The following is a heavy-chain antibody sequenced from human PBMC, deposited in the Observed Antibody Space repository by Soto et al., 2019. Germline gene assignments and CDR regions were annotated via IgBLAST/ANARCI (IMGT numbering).Heavy chain of an antibody. Sequence: GGSLRLSCAASGFTFSSYSMNWVRQAPGKGLEWVSSISSSSSYIYYADSVKGRFTISRDNAKNTLYLQMNSLRAEDTAVYYCARYSSGWYVHDYWGQGTLVPSPQ. CDR1: GFTFSSYS. CDR2: ISSSSSYI. D-gene: IGHD6-19*01. J-gene: IGHJ4*02. CDR3: ARYSSGWYVHDY. V-gene: IGHV3-21*01.